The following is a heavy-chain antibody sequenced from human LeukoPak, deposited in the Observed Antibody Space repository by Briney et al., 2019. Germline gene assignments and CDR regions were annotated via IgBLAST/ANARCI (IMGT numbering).Heavy chain of an antibody. CDR3: ASLRARLSYNWFDP. D-gene: IGHD6-6*01. CDR1: GYTFTSYG. CDR2: ISAYNGNT. J-gene: IGHJ5*02. Sequence: ASVKVSCKASGYTFTSYGISWVRQAPGQGLEWMGWISAYNGNTNYAQKLQGRVTMTTDTSTSTAYMELRSLRSDDTAVYYCASLRARLSYNWFDPWGQGTLVTVSS. V-gene: IGHV1-18*01.